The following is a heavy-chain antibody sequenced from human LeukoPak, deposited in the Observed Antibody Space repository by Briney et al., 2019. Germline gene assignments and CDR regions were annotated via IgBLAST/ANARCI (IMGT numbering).Heavy chain of an antibody. CDR1: CGSISSRSYY. Sequence: PSQTLSLACILSCGSISSRSYYWDWIRHPPGKGLEWIRNLFDSQNTRYNPSLGRRLTVSVETSNSQCYLKLSDVTAPHTVVYYCARHTRPGYSGYENAFDIWGQGNMVTVSS. CDR2: LFDSQNT. V-gene: IGHV4-39*01. J-gene: IGHJ3*02. CDR3: ARHTRPGYSGYENAFDI. D-gene: IGHD5-12*01.